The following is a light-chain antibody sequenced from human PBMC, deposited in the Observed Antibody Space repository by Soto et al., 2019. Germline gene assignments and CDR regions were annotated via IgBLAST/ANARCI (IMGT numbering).Light chain of an antibody. Sequence: QSVLTQPPSASETPGQRVTISCSGSNSNLRRNSVHWYQHLPGTAPKLLIHNNDQRPSGVPDRFSGSKSGTSASLAISGLQSEDEADYYCAAWDDSLNGPVFGGGTKVTVL. V-gene: IGLV1-44*01. J-gene: IGLJ3*02. CDR1: NSNLRRNS. CDR2: NND. CDR3: AAWDDSLNGPV.